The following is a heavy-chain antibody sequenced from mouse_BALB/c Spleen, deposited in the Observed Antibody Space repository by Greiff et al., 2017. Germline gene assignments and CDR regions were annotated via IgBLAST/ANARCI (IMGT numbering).Heavy chain of an antibody. Sequence: EVQLQQSGAELVRSGASVKLSCTASGFNINDYYMHWVKQRPEQGLEWIGWLDPENGDTEYAPKFQGKATMTADTSTNTSYQPRSSLTSEATAVYYCKEYYGSSYGFAYWGQGTLVTVSA. V-gene: IGHV14-4*02. CDR1: GFNINDYY. D-gene: IGHD1-1*01. CDR2: LDPENGDT. J-gene: IGHJ3*01. CDR3: KEYYGSSYGFAY.